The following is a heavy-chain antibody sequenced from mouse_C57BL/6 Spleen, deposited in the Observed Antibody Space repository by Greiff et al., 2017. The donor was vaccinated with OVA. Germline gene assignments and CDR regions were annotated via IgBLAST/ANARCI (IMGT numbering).Heavy chain of an antibody. CDR3: ARDRRITTGPMDY. CDR2: ISYDGSN. Sequence: EVQLVESGPGLVKPSQSLSLSCSVTGYSITSGYYWYWIRQFPGNQLEWMGYISYDGSNNYNQSFKNRISITRDTSKNQFFLKLNSVTTEDTATYYYARDRRITTGPMDYWGQGTSVTVSS. J-gene: IGHJ4*01. CDR1: GYSITSGYY. D-gene: IGHD1-1*01. V-gene: IGHV3-6*01.